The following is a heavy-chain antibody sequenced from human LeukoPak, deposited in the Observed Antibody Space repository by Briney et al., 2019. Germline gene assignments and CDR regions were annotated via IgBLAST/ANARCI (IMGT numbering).Heavy chain of an antibody. D-gene: IGHD1-14*01. CDR2: ISWDGGST. V-gene: IGHV3-43D*03. J-gene: IGHJ4*02. Sequence: GGSLRLSCAASGFTFDDYVMHWVRQAPGKGLEWVSLISWDGGSTYYADSVKGRFTISRDNSKNSLYLQMNSLRAEDTAAYYCAKPARTDYADYWGQGTLVTVSS. CDR1: GFTFDDYV. CDR3: AKPARTDYADY.